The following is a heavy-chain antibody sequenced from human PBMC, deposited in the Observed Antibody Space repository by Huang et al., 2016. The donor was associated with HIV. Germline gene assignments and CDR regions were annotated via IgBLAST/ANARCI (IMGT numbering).Heavy chain of an antibody. CDR1: GFTLTRNG. Sequence: QVQLVQSGAEVKKPGASVKVSCKTSGFTLTRNGITWVRQATGQGREWMTWISCYDGNTAYTRELQGRVTVTPDISTGTAFLELRGLRSDETAVYYCATDGYSGPYYFDYWGPGSLVTVSS. CDR3: ATDGYSGPYYFDY. J-gene: IGHJ4*02. V-gene: IGHV1-18*01. CDR2: ISCYDGNT. D-gene: IGHD5-12*01.